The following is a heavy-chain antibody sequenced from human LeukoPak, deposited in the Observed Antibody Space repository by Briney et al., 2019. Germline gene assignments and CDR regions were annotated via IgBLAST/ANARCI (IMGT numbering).Heavy chain of an antibody. V-gene: IGHV3-30*04. J-gene: IGHJ4*02. Sequence: PGGSLRLSCAASGFTFSSYAMHWVRQAPGKGLEWVAVISYDGSNKYYADSVKGRFTISRDNSKNTLCLQMNSLRAEDTAVYYCAREISGYDDYYFDYWGQGTLVTVSS. CDR1: GFTFSSYA. CDR3: AREISGYDDYYFDY. CDR2: ISYDGSNK. D-gene: IGHD5-12*01.